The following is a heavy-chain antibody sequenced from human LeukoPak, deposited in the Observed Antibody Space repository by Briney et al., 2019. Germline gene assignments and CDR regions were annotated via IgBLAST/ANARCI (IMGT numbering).Heavy chain of an antibody. Sequence: GGSLRLSCAASGFTFSSYSMNWVRQAPGRGLEWVSSISSSSSYIYYADSVKGRFTISRDNAKNSLYLQMNSLRAEDTAVYYCAGKLGYCTNGVCPFWGQGTLVTVSS. CDR2: ISSSSSYI. V-gene: IGHV3-21*01. CDR3: AGKLGYCTNGVCPF. J-gene: IGHJ4*02. D-gene: IGHD2-8*01. CDR1: GFTFSSYS.